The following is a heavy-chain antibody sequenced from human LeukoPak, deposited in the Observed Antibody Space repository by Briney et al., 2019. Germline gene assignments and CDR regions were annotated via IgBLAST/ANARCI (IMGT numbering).Heavy chain of an antibody. Sequence: GGSLRLSCAASGFTFSSYSMNWVRQAPGKGLEWVSSISSSSSYIYYADSVKGRFTISRDNAKNSLYLQMNSLRAEDTAVYYCARVSDSSGYYYHYWGQGTLVTVSS. V-gene: IGHV3-21*01. CDR2: ISSSSSYI. J-gene: IGHJ4*02. CDR1: GFTFSSYS. CDR3: ARVSDSSGYYYHY. D-gene: IGHD3-22*01.